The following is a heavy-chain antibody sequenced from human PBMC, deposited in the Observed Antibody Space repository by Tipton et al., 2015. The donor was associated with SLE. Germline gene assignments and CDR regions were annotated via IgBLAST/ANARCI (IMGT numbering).Heavy chain of an antibody. J-gene: IGHJ4*02. CDR2: ITSGGVT. CDR1: GFTFSDYA. Sequence: SLRLSCTASGFTFSDYAMNWVRQAPGKGLECVSVITSGGVTYYSDSVKGRFIISRDDSKTTMYLQMNRLRPEDTAVYYCAKDRFYDSGGYFFFDYWGPGTQVTVSS. CDR3: AKDRFYDSGGYFFFDY. V-gene: IGHV3-23*03. D-gene: IGHD3-22*01.